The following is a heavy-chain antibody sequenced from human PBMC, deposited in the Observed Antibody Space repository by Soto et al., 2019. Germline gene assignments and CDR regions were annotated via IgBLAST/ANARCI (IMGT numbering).Heavy chain of an antibody. Sequence: GASVKVSCKASGYTFTSYGISWVRQAPGQGLEWMGWISAYNGNTNYAQKLQGRVTMTTDTSTSTAYMELRSLRSDDTAVYYCARDVLRLSSFYFWSGYSNSYYYMDVWGQGTTVTVSS. CDR3: ARDVLRLSSFYFWSGYSNSYYYMDV. CDR2: ISAYNGNT. D-gene: IGHD3-3*01. J-gene: IGHJ6*03. CDR1: GYTFTSYG. V-gene: IGHV1-18*01.